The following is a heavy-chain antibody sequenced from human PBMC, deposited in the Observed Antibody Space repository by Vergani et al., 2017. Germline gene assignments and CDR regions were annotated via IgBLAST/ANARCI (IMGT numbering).Heavy chain of an antibody. CDR1: GYTFTSYG. D-gene: IGHD3-3*01. V-gene: IGHV1-18*01. Sequence: QVQLVQSGAEVKKPGASVKVSCKASGYTFTSYGISWVRQAPGQGLEWMGWISAYNGNTNYAQKLQGRVTMTTDTSTSTAYMELRSLRSDDTAVYYCAVVPAFWSGYYSGGYYYMDVWGKGTTVTVSS. J-gene: IGHJ6*03. CDR2: ISAYNGNT. CDR3: AVVPAFWSGYYSGGYYYMDV.